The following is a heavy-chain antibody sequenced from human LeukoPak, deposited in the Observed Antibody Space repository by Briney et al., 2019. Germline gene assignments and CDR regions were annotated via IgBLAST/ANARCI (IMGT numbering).Heavy chain of an antibody. Sequence: GGSLRLSCAASGFTFSSYGMHWVRQAPGKGLEWVAFIRYDGSNKYYADSVKGRFTISRDNSKNTLYLQMNSLRAEDTAVYYCASLGRIVVVPAAWGQGTLVTVSS. CDR2: IRYDGSNK. CDR3: ASLGRIVVVPAA. D-gene: IGHD2-2*01. CDR1: GFTFSSYG. V-gene: IGHV3-30*02. J-gene: IGHJ4*02.